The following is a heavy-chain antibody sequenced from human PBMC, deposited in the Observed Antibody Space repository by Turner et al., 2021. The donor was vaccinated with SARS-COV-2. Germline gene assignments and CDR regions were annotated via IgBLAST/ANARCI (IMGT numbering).Heavy chain of an antibody. CDR3: ADVGSTSLRV. D-gene: IGHD1-26*01. Sequence: EVQLVESGGGLIQPGGSLRLSCAASGFTVSSNYMTWVRQAPGKGLEWVGQIKSQTASYITTYATSVKGRFTISRDDSKDSVFLQMDGLKTEDTAVYYCADVGSTSLRVWGQGTLVTVSS. CDR1: GFTVSSNY. CDR2: IKSQTASYIT. J-gene: IGHJ4*02. V-gene: IGHV3-72*01.